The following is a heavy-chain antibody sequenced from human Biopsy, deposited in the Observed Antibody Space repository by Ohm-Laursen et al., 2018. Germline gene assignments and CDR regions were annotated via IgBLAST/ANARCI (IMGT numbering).Heavy chain of an antibody. CDR3: ARAKSVLDYFYGLDV. J-gene: IGHJ6*02. D-gene: IGHD5/OR15-5a*01. V-gene: IGHV3-7*03. CDR1: GFTFSTHW. Sequence: GQTLSLTCAASGFTFSTHWMSWVRQAPGKGLEWVATIKKDGSEKYYVDSVKGRFTISRDNSKSSLSLQMNSLRGEDTAVYYCARAKSVLDYFYGLDVWGQGTTVTVSS. CDR2: IKKDGSEK.